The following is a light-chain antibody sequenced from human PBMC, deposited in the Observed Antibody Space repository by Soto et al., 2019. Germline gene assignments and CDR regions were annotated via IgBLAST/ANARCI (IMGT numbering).Light chain of an antibody. CDR3: QSYDTNLSGGSG. Sequence: QSALTQSPSVSGAPGQRVSISCTGTSSNIGAGFDVHWYQQLPATAPNLLIYGNNNRPSGVPDLFSGSKSGTSASLAITGLQADDEADYYCQSYDTNLSGGSGFGTGTKGTVL. CDR1: SSNIGAGFD. V-gene: IGLV1-40*01. CDR2: GNN. J-gene: IGLJ1*01.